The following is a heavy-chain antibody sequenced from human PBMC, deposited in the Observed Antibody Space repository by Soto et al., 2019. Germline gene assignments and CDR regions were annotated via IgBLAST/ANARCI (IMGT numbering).Heavy chain of an antibody. V-gene: IGHV3-49*03. D-gene: IGHD6-19*01. CDR2: IRSKAYAGTT. CDR3: TRGRGTQWHNWFDP. CDR1: GFTFGDYA. Sequence: PGGSLRLSCTTSGFTFGDYAMSWFRQAPGKGLEWVGFIRSKAYAGTTEYAASVKGRFTISRDDSKSIAYLQMNSLKTEDTAVYYCTRGRGTQWHNWFDPWGQGTLVTVSS. J-gene: IGHJ5*02.